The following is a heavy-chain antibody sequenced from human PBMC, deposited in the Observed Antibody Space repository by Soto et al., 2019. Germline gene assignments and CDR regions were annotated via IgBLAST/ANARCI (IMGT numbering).Heavy chain of an antibody. CDR1: GFTFSSYA. CDR2: FCSGCSYI. V-gene: IGHV3-21*01. J-gene: IGHJ4*02. D-gene: IGHD4-17*01. CDR3: AREDTRTTIFDY. Sequence: GGSLRLSCAASGFTFSSYAMHWVRQAPGKGLEWVSFFCSGCSYIYYADSVKGLFTISRDNAKNSLYLQMNSLSAEDTAVYYCAREDTRTTIFDYWGQGTLVTVSS.